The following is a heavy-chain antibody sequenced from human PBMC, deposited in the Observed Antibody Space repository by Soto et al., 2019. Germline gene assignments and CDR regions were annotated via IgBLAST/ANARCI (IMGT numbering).Heavy chain of an antibody. V-gene: IGHV3-23*01. CDR1: GFTFRSYS. CDR2: FRSGGDDETT. D-gene: IGHD3-10*01. J-gene: IGHJ4*02. Sequence: PRLSCAASGFTFRSYSMSWVRQAPGKGLEWVSGFRSGGDDETTYYADAVRGRFTISRDNSKNTLFLQMNSLRAEDTAIYYCAKKVNSGSGSQFFDYWGQGTLVTVSS. CDR3: AKKVNSGSGSQFFDY.